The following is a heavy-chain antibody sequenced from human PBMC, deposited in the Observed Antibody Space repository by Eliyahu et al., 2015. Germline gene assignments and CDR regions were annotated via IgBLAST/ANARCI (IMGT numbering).Heavy chain of an antibody. Sequence: QVQLQESGPGLVKPSETLSLTCTXSGXXISSYYGSWXRQPPGKGLEWIGYIYYSGSTNYNPSLKSRVTISVDTSKNQFSLKLSSVTAADTAVYYCARDRGYSSSVPAFDIWGQGTMVTVSS. CDR3: ARDRGYSSSVPAFDI. CDR1: GXXISSYY. V-gene: IGHV4-59*01. D-gene: IGHD6-13*01. J-gene: IGHJ3*02. CDR2: IYYSGST.